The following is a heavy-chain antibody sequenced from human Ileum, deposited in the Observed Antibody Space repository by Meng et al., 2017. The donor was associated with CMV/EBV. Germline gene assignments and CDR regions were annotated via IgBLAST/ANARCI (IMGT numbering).Heavy chain of an antibody. J-gene: IGHJ4*02. CDR2: TNTYNGDT. D-gene: IGHD4-23*01. V-gene: IGHV1-18*01. CDR3: VRATTNLANGGNWPLFDY. Sequence: ASVKVSCKSSGYTFTNYGIGWVRQAPGQGLEWMGWTNTYNGDTNYEQRFQGRVTMTTDTSTSTAYMELRSLRSDDTALYYCVRATTNLANGGNWPLFDYWGQGTLVTVSS. CDR1: GYTFTNYG.